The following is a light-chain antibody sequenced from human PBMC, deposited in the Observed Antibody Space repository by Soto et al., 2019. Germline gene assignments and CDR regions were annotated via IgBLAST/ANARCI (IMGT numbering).Light chain of an antibody. CDR3: QSWDTGIHRV. CDR2: LNSDGCH. CDR1: IGHSTYA. J-gene: IGLJ2*01. Sequence: QPVLAQSPSASASRGASVKLTCTLRIGHSTYAIAWHQQQPEKGPRYLMKLNSDGCHTKGDGIPERFSGSSSGAERYLSISSLQSEDEADYYCQSWDTGIHRVFGGGTKVTVL. V-gene: IGLV4-69*01.